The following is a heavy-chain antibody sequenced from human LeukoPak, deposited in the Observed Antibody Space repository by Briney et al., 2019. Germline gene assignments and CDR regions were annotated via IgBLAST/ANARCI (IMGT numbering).Heavy chain of an antibody. CDR1: GYTFTGYY. Sequence: ASVKVSCKASGYTFTGYYMHWVRQAPGQGLEWMGWINPNSGGTNYAQKFQGRVTMTRDTSISTAYMELSRLRSDDTAVYYRARGKAYGSGSPFDYWGQGTLVTVSS. CDR3: ARGKAYGSGSPFDY. D-gene: IGHD3-10*01. CDR2: INPNSGGT. J-gene: IGHJ4*02. V-gene: IGHV1-2*02.